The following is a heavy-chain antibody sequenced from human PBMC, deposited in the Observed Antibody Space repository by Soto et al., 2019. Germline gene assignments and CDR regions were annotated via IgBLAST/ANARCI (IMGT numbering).Heavy chain of an antibody. CDR2: INAGNGNT. Sequence: ASVKVSCKASGYTFTSYAMHWVRQAPGQRLEWMGWINAGNGNTKYSQKFQGRVTITRDTSASTAYMELSSLRSEDTAVYYCATPSGGGSCSSLCMDVWGKGTTVTVSS. J-gene: IGHJ6*03. V-gene: IGHV1-3*01. CDR3: ATPSGGGSCSSLCMDV. D-gene: IGHD2-15*01. CDR1: GYTFTSYA.